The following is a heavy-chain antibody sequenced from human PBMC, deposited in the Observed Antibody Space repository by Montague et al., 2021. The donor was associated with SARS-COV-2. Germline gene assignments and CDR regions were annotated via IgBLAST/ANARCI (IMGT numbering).Heavy chain of an antibody. CDR3: AGGPGVVIIIAIYYYYGMDV. Sequence: SETLSLTCTVYGGSFIGYYWSWIRQPPGKGLEWIGEINHSGSTNYNPSLKSRVTISVDTSKNQFSLKLSSVTAADTAGDYCAGGPGVVIIIAIYYYYGMDVWGQGTTVTVSS. CDR1: GGSFIGYY. J-gene: IGHJ6*02. CDR2: INHSGST. D-gene: IGHD3-3*01. V-gene: IGHV4-34*01.